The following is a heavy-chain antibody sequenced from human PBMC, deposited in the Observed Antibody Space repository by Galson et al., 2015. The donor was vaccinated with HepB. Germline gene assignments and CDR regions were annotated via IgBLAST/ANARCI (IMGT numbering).Heavy chain of an antibody. CDR3: ARDQERPLDL. CDR1: GDSFSSYY. V-gene: IGHV4-59*01. CDR2: VHYSGST. Sequence: ETLSLTCTVSGDSFSSYYWTWIRQPPGKGLEWIGYVHYSGSTKSNPSLKSQVNMSIDTSRNQFSLKVTSVTAADTAVYYCARDQERPLDLWGQGIMVTVSS. D-gene: IGHD1-26*01. J-gene: IGHJ3*01.